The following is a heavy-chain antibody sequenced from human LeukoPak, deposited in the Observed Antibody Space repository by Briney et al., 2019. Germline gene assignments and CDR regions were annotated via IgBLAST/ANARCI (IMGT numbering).Heavy chain of an antibody. CDR1: GYTFTSYA. CDR2: INTNTGNP. J-gene: IGHJ4*02. D-gene: IGHD3-3*01. V-gene: IGHV7-4-1*02. CDR3: ARKYYDFWSGYYYFDY. Sequence: ASVKVSCKASGYTFTSYAMNWVRQAPGQGLEWMGWINTNTGNPTYAQGFTGRFVSSLDTSVSTAYLQISSLKAEDTAVYYCARKYYDFWSGYYYFDYWGQGTLVTVSS.